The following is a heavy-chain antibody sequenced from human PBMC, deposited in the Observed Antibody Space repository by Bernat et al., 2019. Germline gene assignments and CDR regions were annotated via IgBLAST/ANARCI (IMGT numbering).Heavy chain of an antibody. J-gene: IGHJ4*02. CDR3: ARDSFQLVYTPYYFDY. Sequence: QVQLVESGGGVVQPGRSLRLSCAASGFTFSSYAMHWVRQAPGKGLGWVAVISYDGSNKYYADSVKGRFTISRDKSKNTLYLQMNSLRAEDTAVYYCARDSFQLVYTPYYFDYWGQGTLVTVSS. CDR2: ISYDGSNK. D-gene: IGHD6-13*01. V-gene: IGHV3-30-3*01. CDR1: GFTFSSYA.